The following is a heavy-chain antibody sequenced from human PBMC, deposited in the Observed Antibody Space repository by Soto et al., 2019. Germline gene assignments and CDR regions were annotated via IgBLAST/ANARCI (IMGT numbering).Heavy chain of an antibody. Sequence: PSETLSLTCTVSSSPINSRYYWGWIRQTPGKGLEWVASIYHSGSTHYNPSLKSRATISVETSNNQFSLRLSSVTAADTAIYYCARNTSGRNFDYWGQGTQVTVSS. CDR3: ARNTSGRNFDY. V-gene: IGHV4-38-2*02. CDR1: SSPINSRYY. D-gene: IGHD6-19*01. J-gene: IGHJ4*02. CDR2: IYHSGST.